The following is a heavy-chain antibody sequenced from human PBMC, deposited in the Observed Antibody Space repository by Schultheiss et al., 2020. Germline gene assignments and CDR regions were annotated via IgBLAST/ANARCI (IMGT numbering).Heavy chain of an antibody. J-gene: IGHJ4*02. V-gene: IGHV4-61*01. D-gene: IGHD6-13*01. CDR2: IYYSGST. CDR3: ASAAGGQQLVWNFDY. CDR1: GGSVSSGSYY. Sequence: SETLSLTCTVSGGSVSSGSYYWSWIRQPPGKGLEWIGYIYYSGSTSYNPSLKSRATISVDTSKNQFSLKLSSVTAADTAVYYCASAAGGQQLVWNFDYWGQGTLVTVSS.